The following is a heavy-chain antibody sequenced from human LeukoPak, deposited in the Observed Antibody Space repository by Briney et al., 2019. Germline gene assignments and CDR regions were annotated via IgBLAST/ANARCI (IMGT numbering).Heavy chain of an antibody. J-gene: IGHJ4*02. CDR1: GHSISSGYY. CDR3: ARAYKLRFPLVFDY. V-gene: IGHV4-38-2*01. Sequence: SETLSLTCAVSGHSISSGYYWGWIRQPPGKGLDWIASIYHSGTTNYNPSLESRGTISVDTSKNQFSLKLSSVSAADTAVYYCARAYKLRFPLVFDYWGQRTLVTVSS. D-gene: IGHD3-16*01. CDR2: IYHSGTT.